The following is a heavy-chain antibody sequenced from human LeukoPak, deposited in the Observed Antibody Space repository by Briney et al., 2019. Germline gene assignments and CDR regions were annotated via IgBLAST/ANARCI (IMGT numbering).Heavy chain of an antibody. Sequence: GGSLRLSCSASGFTFSSYAMHWVRQAPGKGLEYVSAISSNGGSTYYADSVKGRFTISRDNAKNSLYLQMNSLRADDTAVYYCARDVSAFDIWGQGTMVTVSS. J-gene: IGHJ3*02. CDR1: GFTFSSYA. V-gene: IGHV3-64*04. CDR3: ARDVSAFDI. CDR2: ISSNGGST.